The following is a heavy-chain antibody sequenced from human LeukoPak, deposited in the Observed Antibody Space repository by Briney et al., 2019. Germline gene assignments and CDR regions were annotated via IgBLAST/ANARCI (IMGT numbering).Heavy chain of an antibody. V-gene: IGHV4-34*01. CDR1: GGSFSGYY. Sequence: SETLSLTCAVYGGSFSGYYWSWIRQPPGKGLEWIGEINYSGSTNYNPSLKSRVTISVDTSKNQSSLKLISVTAAGTAVYYCARGPIGYCSSPSCPGFRYWGKGTLVTVSS. CDR2: INYSGST. CDR3: ARGPIGYCSSPSCPGFRY. J-gene: IGHJ4*02. D-gene: IGHD2-2*01.